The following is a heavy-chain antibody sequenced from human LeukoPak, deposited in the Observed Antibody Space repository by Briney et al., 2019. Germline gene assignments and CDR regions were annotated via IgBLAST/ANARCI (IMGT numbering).Heavy chain of an antibody. Sequence: GGSLRLSCAASGFTFSDYYLSWIRQAPGKGLECISYISSSGSTMYYADSVKGRFTISRDNAKNSLYLQMNSLRAEDTAVYYCARAKGSYSFDYWGQGTLVTVSS. CDR2: ISSSGSTM. CDR1: GFTFSDYY. D-gene: IGHD3-10*01. CDR3: ARAKGSYSFDY. J-gene: IGHJ4*02. V-gene: IGHV3-11*01.